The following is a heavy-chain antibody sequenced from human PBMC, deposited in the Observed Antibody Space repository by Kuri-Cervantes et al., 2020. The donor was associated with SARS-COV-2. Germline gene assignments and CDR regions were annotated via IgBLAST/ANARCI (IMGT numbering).Heavy chain of an antibody. CDR2: ISHSGST. CDR1: GGSISSGGYS. J-gene: IGHJ2*01. CDR3: ARAELGLGWFFDL. V-gene: IGHV4-34*01. Sequence: ETLRLSCAVSGGSISSGGYSWSWVRQPPGKGLEWIGEISHSGSTNYNPSLKSRVTISGDTSKNQFSLKLSSVTAADTAVYYFARAELGLGWFFDLWGRGTLVTVSS. D-gene: IGHD6-13*01.